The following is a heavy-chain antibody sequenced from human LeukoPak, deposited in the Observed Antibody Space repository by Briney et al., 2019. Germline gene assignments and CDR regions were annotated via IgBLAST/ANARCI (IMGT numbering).Heavy chain of an antibody. Sequence: SETLSLTCTVSGGSISSHYWSWIRQPPGKGLEGIGYIYYSGSTNYNPSLKSRVTISVDTSKNQFSLKLSSVTAADTAVYYCARGRQDYYYCMDVWGKGTTVTDSS. CDR2: IYYSGST. V-gene: IGHV4-59*11. CDR3: ARGRQDYYYCMDV. CDR1: GGSISSHY. J-gene: IGHJ6*03.